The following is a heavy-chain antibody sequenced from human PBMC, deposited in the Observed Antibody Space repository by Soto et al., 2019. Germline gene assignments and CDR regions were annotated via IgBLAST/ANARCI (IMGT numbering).Heavy chain of an antibody. Sequence: GGSLRLSCAASGFTFSSFSLHWVRQAPGKGLEWLALISYDGSNKYNADPVKGRFTISRDNSNNTLYLQLNSLRPDDTAVYYCARTTTVAGTPEFDYWGQGALVTVSS. D-gene: IGHD6-19*01. CDR1: GFTFSSFS. J-gene: IGHJ4*02. CDR2: ISYDGSNK. CDR3: ARTTTVAGTPEFDY. V-gene: IGHV3-30-3*01.